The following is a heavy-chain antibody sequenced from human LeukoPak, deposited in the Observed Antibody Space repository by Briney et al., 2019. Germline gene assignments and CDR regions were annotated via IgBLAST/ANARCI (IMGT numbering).Heavy chain of an antibody. CDR2: ISGSGGST. V-gene: IGHV3-23*01. CDR1: GFTFSSYA. CDR3: AILPGYSSGWYEVNY. Sequence: GGSLRLSCAASGFTFSSYAMSWVHQAPGKGLEWVSGISGSGGSTYYADSVKGRFTISRDNSRNTLYLQMNSPRAEDTAVYYCAILPGYSSGWYEVNYWGQGTLVAVSS. D-gene: IGHD6-13*01. J-gene: IGHJ4*02.